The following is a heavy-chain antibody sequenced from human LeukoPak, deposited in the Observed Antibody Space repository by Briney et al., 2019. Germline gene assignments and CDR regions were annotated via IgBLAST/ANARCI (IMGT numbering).Heavy chain of an antibody. V-gene: IGHV3-21*01. CDR3: ASDPITMVRGVMPDY. Sequence: GGSLRLSCAASGFTFSSYSMNWVRQAPGKGLEWVSSISSSSSYIYYADSVKGRFTISRDNAKNSLYLQMNSLRAEDTAVYYCASDPITMVRGVMPDYWGQGTLVTVSS. CDR2: ISSSSSYI. J-gene: IGHJ4*02. D-gene: IGHD3-10*01. CDR1: GFTFSSYS.